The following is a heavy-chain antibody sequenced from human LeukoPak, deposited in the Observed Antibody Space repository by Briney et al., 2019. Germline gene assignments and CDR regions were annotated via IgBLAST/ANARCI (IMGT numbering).Heavy chain of an antibody. CDR3: VRLIGRVTTFGWFDP. Sequence: GESLKISCKGSGYSFTSYWIGWVRQMPGKGLEWMGIIYPGDSDTRYSPSFQGQVTISADKSISTAYLQWSSLKASDTAMYYCVRLIGRVTTFGWFDPWGQGTLVTVSS. CDR1: GYSFTSYW. V-gene: IGHV5-51*01. CDR2: IYPGDSDT. J-gene: IGHJ5*02. D-gene: IGHD3-16*01.